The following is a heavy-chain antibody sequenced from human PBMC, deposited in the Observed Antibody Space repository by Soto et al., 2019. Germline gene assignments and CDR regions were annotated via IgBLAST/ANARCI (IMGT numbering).Heavy chain of an antibody. CDR1: GFTFSSYS. D-gene: IGHD2-2*02. CDR2: ISSSSSYI. J-gene: IGHJ6*02. Sequence: GGSLRLSCAASGFTFSSYSMNWVRQAPGKGLEWVSSISSSSSYIYYADSVKGRFTISRDNAKNSLYLQMNSQRAEDTAVNYCARDGTVVVPAAIPYYYYYGMDVWGQGTTVTVSS. CDR3: ARDGTVVVPAAIPYYYYYGMDV. V-gene: IGHV3-21*01.